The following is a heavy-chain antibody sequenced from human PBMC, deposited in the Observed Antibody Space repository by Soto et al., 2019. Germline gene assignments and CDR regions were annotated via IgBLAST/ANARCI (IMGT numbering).Heavy chain of an antibody. CDR3: ARDRDSSWSDY. CDR1: GYTFTGYY. J-gene: IGHJ4*02. V-gene: IGHV1-2*02. D-gene: IGHD6-13*01. Sequence: VASVKVSCKASGYTFTGYYMHWVRQAPGQGLEWMGWINPNSGGTDYAQKFQGRVTMTRDTSISTVYMELSRLRSDDTAVYYCARDRDSSWSDYWGQGTLVTVSS. CDR2: INPNSGGT.